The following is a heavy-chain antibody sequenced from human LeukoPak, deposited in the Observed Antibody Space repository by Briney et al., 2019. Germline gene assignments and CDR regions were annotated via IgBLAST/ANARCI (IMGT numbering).Heavy chain of an antibody. CDR2: INSDGSST. V-gene: IGHV3-74*01. CDR3: ARGTNYYDSTGMSD. J-gene: IGHJ4*02. CDR1: GFTFTSYW. D-gene: IGHD3-22*01. Sequence: GGSLRLSCAASGFTFTSYWMHWVRQAPGKGLVWVSRINSDGSSTNYADSVKGRFTISRDNAKNTLYLQVNSLRAEDTAVYFCARGTNYYDSTGMSDWGQGTLVTVSS.